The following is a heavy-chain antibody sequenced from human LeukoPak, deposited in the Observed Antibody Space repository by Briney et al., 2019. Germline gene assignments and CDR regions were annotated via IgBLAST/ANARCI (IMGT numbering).Heavy chain of an antibody. CDR3: ATHRSVDTAMALDY. V-gene: IGHV1-24*01. Sequence: ASVKVSCKVSGYTLTELSMHWVRQAPGKGLEWMGGFDPEDGETIYAQKFQGRVTMTEDTSTDTAHMELSSLGSEDTAVYYCATHRSVDTAMALDYWGQGTLVTVSS. CDR2: FDPEDGET. CDR1: GYTLTELS. D-gene: IGHD5-18*01. J-gene: IGHJ4*02.